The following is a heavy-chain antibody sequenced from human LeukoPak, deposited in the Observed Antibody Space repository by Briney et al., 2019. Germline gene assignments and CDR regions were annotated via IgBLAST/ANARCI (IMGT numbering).Heavy chain of an antibody. CDR1: GFTVSNYY. Sequence: GGSLRLSCAASGFTVSNYYMSWVRQAPGKGLEWVAVISYDGSNKYYADSVKGRFTISRDNSKNTLYLQMNSLRAEDTAVYYCAKDSDSGKFDYWGQGTLVTVSS. D-gene: IGHD3-10*01. V-gene: IGHV3-30*18. J-gene: IGHJ4*02. CDR3: AKDSDSGKFDY. CDR2: ISYDGSNK.